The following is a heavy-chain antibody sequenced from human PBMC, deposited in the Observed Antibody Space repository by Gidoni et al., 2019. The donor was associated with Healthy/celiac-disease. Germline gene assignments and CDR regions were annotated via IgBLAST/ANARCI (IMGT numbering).Heavy chain of an antibody. D-gene: IGHD4-17*01. Sequence: QVQLQQWGAGLLKPSGNLSANCAGYGGSFSGYYWSWIRQPPGKGLEWIGEINHSGSTNYTPSLKSRVTISVDTSKNQFSLKLRAVTASDTAVYYCASSVDGDYEWTADYWGQGTLVTVSS. J-gene: IGHJ4*02. CDR2: INHSGST. CDR1: GGSFSGYY. CDR3: ASSVDGDYEWTADY. V-gene: IGHV4-34*01.